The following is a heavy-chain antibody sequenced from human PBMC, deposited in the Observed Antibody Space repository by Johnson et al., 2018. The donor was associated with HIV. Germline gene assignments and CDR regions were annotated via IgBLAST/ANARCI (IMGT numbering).Heavy chain of an antibody. CDR1: GFTFSNYG. Sequence: QVQLVESGGGVVQPGGSLRLSCVASGFTFSNYGMHWVRQAPGKGLEWVAAISNDGSNKYYADSVKGRFTISRDNSKNTLSLQMNSLRVDDTAVYYVRVVGDAFDIWGQGTMVTVSS. D-gene: IGHD2-15*01. CDR2: ISNDGSNK. V-gene: IGHV3-30*06. J-gene: IGHJ3*02. CDR3: RVVGDAFDI.